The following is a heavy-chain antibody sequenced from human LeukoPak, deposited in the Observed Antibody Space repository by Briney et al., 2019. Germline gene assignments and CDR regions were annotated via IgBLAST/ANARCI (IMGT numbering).Heavy chain of an antibody. D-gene: IGHD6-19*01. Sequence: SETLSPTCTVSGASISSYYWSWIRQPPGKGLEWIGYIYYSGSTNYNPSLKSRVTISVDTSKNQFSLKLSSVTAADTALYYCASSLDSSGWYFGVYWGQGTLVTVSS. J-gene: IGHJ4*02. CDR3: ASSLDSSGWYFGVY. CDR1: GASISSYY. CDR2: IYYSGST. V-gene: IGHV4-59*01.